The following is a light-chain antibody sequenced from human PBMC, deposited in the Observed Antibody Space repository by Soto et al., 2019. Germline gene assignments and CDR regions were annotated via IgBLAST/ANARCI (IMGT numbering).Light chain of an antibody. CDR3: QQANSSPPT. V-gene: IGKV1-12*01. Sequence: DIQMTQSPSSVSASVGDRVTITCRASQGISRWLVWYQQKPGKAPKLLIYSASTLQSGVPSRFSGSGSGTDFTLTIPSLQPEDFATYYCQQANSSPPTFGQGTKVDIK. CDR1: QGISRW. CDR2: SAS. J-gene: IGKJ1*01.